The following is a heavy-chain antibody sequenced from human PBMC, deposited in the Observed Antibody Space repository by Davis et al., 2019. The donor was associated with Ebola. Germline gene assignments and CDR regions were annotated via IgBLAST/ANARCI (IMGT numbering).Heavy chain of an antibody. Sequence: GSLRLSCAASGFMFSHYFMSWVRQAPGKGLEWVANIKEDGSEKYYMDSVKGRFTISRDNAKNSLYLQMNSLSAEDTAVYYCARSRRHWSGSHWYFDLWGRGTLVTVSS. CDR1: GFMFSHYF. V-gene: IGHV3-7*01. D-gene: IGHD3-3*01. CDR3: ARSRRHWSGSHWYFDL. J-gene: IGHJ2*01. CDR2: IKEDGSEK.